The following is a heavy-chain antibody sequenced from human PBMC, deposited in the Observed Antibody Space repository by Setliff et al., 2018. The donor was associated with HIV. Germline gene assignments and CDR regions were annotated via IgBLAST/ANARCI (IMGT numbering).Heavy chain of an antibody. D-gene: IGHD2-2*01. CDR1: GFTFSNYE. V-gene: IGHV3-48*03. CDR3: ARGEPSILIEPAAFFDY. J-gene: IGHJ4*02. CDR2: ISSSGTTI. Sequence: LRLSCAASGFTFSNYEMNWVRQAPGKGLEWVSYISSSGTTIYYADSVKGRFTISRDNAKNSLHPQMNSLRAEDTAVYYCARGEPSILIEPAAFFDYWGQGTLVTVSS.